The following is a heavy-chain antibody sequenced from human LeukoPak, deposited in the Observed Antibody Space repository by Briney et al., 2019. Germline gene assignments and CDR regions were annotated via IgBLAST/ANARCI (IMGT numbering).Heavy chain of an antibody. CDR2: INPNSGGT. J-gene: IGHJ6*02. CDR1: GYTFTGYY. CDR3: AGGGSRELQNYYYGMDV. D-gene: IGHD1-26*01. V-gene: IGHV1-2*02. Sequence: GASVKVSCKASGYTFTGYYMHWVRQAPGQGLEWMGWINPNSGGTNYAQKFQGRVTMTRDTSISTAYMELSRLRSDDTAVYYCAGGGSRELQNYYYGMDVGGQGPTVTVS.